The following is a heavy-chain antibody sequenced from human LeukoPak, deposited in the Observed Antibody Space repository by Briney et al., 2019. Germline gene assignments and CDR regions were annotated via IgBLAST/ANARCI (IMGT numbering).Heavy chain of an antibody. Sequence: EASVKVSCKASGYTFTGNYMHWVRQAPGQGLELMVWINPNSGGTNDAQKFQGSVTIARDTSIRTAYMELSRLRSDDTAVYYCARARYSSGWYVHEYWGQGTLVSVSS. D-gene: IGHD6-19*01. V-gene: IGHV1-2*02. CDR1: GYTFTGNY. CDR2: INPNSGGT. J-gene: IGHJ4*02. CDR3: ARARYSSGWYVHEY.